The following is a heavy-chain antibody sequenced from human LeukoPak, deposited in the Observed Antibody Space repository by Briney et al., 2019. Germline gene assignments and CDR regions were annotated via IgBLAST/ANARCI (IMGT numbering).Heavy chain of an antibody. D-gene: IGHD2-2*01. J-gene: IGHJ4*02. CDR2: ISGSGGST. Sequence: PGGSLRLSCAASGFTFNSYAMNWVRQAPGKGLEWVSAISGSGGSTYYADSVKGRFTISRDNSKNTLYLQMNSLRAEDTAVYYCAKGVERRTYCSSTSCYPFDYWGQGTLVTVSS. CDR3: AKGVERRTYCSSTSCYPFDY. V-gene: IGHV3-23*01. CDR1: GFTFNSYA.